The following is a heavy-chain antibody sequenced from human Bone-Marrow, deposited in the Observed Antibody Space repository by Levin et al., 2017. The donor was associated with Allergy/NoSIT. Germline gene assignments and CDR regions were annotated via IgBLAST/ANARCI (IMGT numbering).Heavy chain of an antibody. J-gene: IGHJ5*02. CDR1: GYTFTNHW. CDR2: IYPGDSDT. D-gene: IGHD2-8*01. CDR3: ARQAPYCNNGICIDRFDP. Sequence: PGESLKISCTGSGYTFTNHWIGWMRQMPGKGLEWMGIIYPGDSDTRYSPSFQGQVTISVDKSTRTAYLQWHSLRASDTAIFYCARQAPYCNNGICIDRFDPWGQGTLVTVSS. V-gene: IGHV5-51*01.